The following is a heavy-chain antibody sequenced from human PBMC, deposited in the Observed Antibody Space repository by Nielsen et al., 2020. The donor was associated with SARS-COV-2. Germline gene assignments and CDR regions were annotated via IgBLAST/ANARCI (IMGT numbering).Heavy chain of an antibody. J-gene: IGHJ6*02. Sequence: GESLKISCKGFGYNFATNWIAWVRQVPGKGLEWMGIVYPGVSDTRYSPSFQGQVTISTDKSISTAYLQWSSLKASDTGIYYCAREGQDDSGTERRGMDVWGQGTTVTVSS. D-gene: IGHD3-10*01. CDR2: VYPGVSDT. V-gene: IGHV5-51*01. CDR3: AREGQDDSGTERRGMDV. CDR1: GYNFATNW.